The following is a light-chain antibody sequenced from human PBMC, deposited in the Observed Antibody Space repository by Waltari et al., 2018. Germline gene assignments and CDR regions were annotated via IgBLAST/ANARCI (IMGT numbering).Light chain of an antibody. Sequence: QSALTQPASVSGSPGQSITISCTGTSSDVGGYNYVSWYQQHPGKAPKLLIYYVDYRPSGVANRFSGSKTVNTASLTISGLQAVYEAVYYCASFTGNVVFGGGTKLTVL. V-gene: IGLV2-14*03. CDR1: SSDVGGYNY. CDR2: YVD. CDR3: ASFTGNVV. J-gene: IGLJ2*01.